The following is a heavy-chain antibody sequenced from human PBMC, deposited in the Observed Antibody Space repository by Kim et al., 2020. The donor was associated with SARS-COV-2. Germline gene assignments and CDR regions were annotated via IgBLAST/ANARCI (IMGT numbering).Heavy chain of an antibody. D-gene: IGHD3-3*01. CDR3: ARDRRSGYYKFDY. J-gene: IGHJ4*02. V-gene: IGHV7-4-1*02. Sequence: QGFTGRFVFSLHTSVSTAYLQISSLKAEDTAVYYCARDRRSGYYKFDYWGQGTLVTVSS.